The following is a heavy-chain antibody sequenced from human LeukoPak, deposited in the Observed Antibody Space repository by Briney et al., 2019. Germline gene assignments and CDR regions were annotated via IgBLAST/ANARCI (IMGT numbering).Heavy chain of an antibody. Sequence: PGGSLRLSCAASGFTVSSNYMSWVRQAPGKGLEWVSVIYSGGSTYYADSVKGRFTISRDNSKNTLYLQMNSLRAEDTAVYYCAKDRTDESGYTDYWGQGTLVTVSS. V-gene: IGHV3-53*01. J-gene: IGHJ4*02. CDR1: GFTVSSNY. CDR3: AKDRTDESGYTDY. CDR2: IYSGGST. D-gene: IGHD3-22*01.